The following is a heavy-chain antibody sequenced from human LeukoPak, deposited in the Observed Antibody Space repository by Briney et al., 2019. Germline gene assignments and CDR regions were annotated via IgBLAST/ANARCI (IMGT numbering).Heavy chain of an antibody. V-gene: IGHV3-23*01. D-gene: IGHD2-2*01. Sequence: GGSLRLSCAASGFTFSSYAMSWVRQAPGKGLEWVSAISGSGGSTYYADSVKGRFTISRDNSKNTLYLQMNSLRAEDTAVYYCARERIGCSSISCSFGWFDPWGQGTLVTVSS. CDR3: ARERIGCSSISCSFGWFDP. J-gene: IGHJ5*02. CDR1: GFTFSSYA. CDR2: ISGSGGST.